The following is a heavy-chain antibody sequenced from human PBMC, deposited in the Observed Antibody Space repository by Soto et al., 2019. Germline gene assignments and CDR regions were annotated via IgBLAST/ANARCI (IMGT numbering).Heavy chain of an antibody. J-gene: IGHJ4*02. CDR3: AKVSLGAVIAVAGAYYFDY. V-gene: IGHV3-23*01. CDR1: GFTFSSYA. CDR2: ISGSGGST. D-gene: IGHD6-19*01. Sequence: HPGGSLRLSCAASGFTFSSYAMSWVRQAPGKGLEWVSAISGSGGSTYYADSVKGRFTISRDNSKNTLYLQMNSLRAEDTAVYYCAKVSLGAVIAVAGAYYFDYWGQGTLVTSPQ.